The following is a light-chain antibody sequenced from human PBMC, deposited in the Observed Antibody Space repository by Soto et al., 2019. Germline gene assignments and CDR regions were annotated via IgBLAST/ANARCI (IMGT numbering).Light chain of an antibody. J-gene: IGKJ4*01. V-gene: IGKV3-11*01. CDR1: QSVGNY. CDR2: EAS. Sequence: EIVLTQSPCTLSLSPRERAILSCRTSQSVGNYLAWLQQKPGQAPRLLIYEASNRATGIPARFSGSGSGTDFTLTISSLEPEDFALYYCQQRSSWPLTFGGGTKVDIK. CDR3: QQRSSWPLT.